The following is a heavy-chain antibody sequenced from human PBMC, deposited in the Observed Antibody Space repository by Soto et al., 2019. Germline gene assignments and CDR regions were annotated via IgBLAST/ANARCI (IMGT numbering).Heavy chain of an antibody. CDR2: IIPIFGTA. J-gene: IGHJ4*02. V-gene: IGHV1-69*12. CDR3: ARGGPAARGDFDV. D-gene: IGHD2-2*01. CDR1: GGTFSSYA. Sequence: QVQLVQSGAEVKKPGSSVKVSCKASGGTFSSYAISWVRQAPGQGLEWMGGIIPIFGTANYAQKFQGRVRITAYESTSTAQKELSSRRSEDTAVYYCARGGPAARGDFDVWGQGPLVTVSS.